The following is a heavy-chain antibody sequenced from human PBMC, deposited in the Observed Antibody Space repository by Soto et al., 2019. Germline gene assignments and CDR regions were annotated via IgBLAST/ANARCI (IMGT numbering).Heavy chain of an antibody. CDR2: IYYSGST. CDR1: GGSISSSSYY. Sequence: SETLSLTCTVSGGSISSSSYYWGWIRQPPGKGLEWIGSIYYSGSTYYNPSLKSRVTISVDTSKNQFSLKLSSVTAADTAVYYCARQVYSSKKFDPWGQGTLVTVPQ. J-gene: IGHJ5*02. D-gene: IGHD6-13*01. V-gene: IGHV4-39*01. CDR3: ARQVYSSKKFDP.